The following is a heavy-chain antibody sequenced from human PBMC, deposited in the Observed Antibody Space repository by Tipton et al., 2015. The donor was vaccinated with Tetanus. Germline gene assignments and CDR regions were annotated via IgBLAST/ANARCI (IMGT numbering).Heavy chain of an antibody. V-gene: IGHV3-21*01. J-gene: IGHJ4*02. CDR2: ISSTSRYI. Sequence: SLRLSCEVSGFSFSNYKMNWVRQGPGRGLEWVSSISSTSRYINYADSVKGRFTISRDNAKNSLFLEMNRLRADDTAVYYCVSGSALDYWGQGTLVTV. CDR3: VSGSALDY. CDR1: GFSFSNYK. D-gene: IGHD6-25*01.